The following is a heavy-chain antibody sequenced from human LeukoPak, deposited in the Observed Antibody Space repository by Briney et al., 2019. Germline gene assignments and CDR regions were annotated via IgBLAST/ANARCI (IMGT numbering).Heavy chain of an antibody. CDR3: AKDARRSSGWYSFDH. J-gene: IGHJ4*02. CDR1: GFTFGDYA. D-gene: IGHD6-19*01. Sequence: GGSLRLSCTASGFTFGDYAMSWVRQAPGKGLEWVGFIRSKAYGGTTEYAASVKGRFTISRDDSKSIAYLQMNSLKTEDTAVYYCAKDARRSSGWYSFDHWGQGTLVTVSS. CDR2: IRSKAYGGTT. V-gene: IGHV3-49*04.